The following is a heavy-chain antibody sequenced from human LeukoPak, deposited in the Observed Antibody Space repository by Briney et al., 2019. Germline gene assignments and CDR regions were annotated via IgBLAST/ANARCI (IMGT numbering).Heavy chain of an antibody. D-gene: IGHD6-6*01. CDR2: ISESGKTI. V-gene: IGHV3-48*03. CDR1: GFRFSGFE. Sequence: GGSLRLSCAASGFRFSGFEMNWVRQAPGKGLEWVSYISESGKTIYYADSVRGRFTISRDNAIKIVYLQMSSLRAEDTAVYYCARDEEGGGSSSSFDYWGQGTLVTVSS. J-gene: IGHJ4*02. CDR3: ARDEEGGGSSSSFDY.